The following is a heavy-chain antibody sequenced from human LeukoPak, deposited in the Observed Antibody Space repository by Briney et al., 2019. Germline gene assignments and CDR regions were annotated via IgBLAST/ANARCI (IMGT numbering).Heavy chain of an antibody. Sequence: GGSLRLSCAASGFTFSNYGMHWVRQAPGKGLEWVAFIRYDGNNKYYADSVKGRFTISRDNSKNTLYLQINSLRAEDTAVYYCAKKGHDNSGHYNWFDPWGQGTLVTVSS. J-gene: IGHJ5*02. V-gene: IGHV3-30*02. CDR2: IRYDGNNK. CDR3: AKKGHDNSGHYNWFDP. D-gene: IGHD3-22*01. CDR1: GFTFSNYG.